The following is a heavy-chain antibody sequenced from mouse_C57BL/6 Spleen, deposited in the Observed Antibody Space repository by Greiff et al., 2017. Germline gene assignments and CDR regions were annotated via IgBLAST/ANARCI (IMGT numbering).Heavy chain of an antibody. D-gene: IGHD1-1*01. CDR3: ARHPRYGSSYYAMDY. V-gene: IGHV2-6-1*01. CDR2: IWSDGST. CDR1: GFSLTSYG. J-gene: IGHJ2*01. Sequence: QVQLKQSGPGLVAPSQRLSITCTVSGFSLTSYGVHWVRQPPGKGLEWLVVIWSDGSTTYNSALKSRLSISKDNSKSQVFLKMNSLQTDDTAMYYCARHPRYGSSYYAMDYWGQGTTLTVSS.